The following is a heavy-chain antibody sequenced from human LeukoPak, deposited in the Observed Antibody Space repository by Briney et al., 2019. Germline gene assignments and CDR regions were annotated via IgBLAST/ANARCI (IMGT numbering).Heavy chain of an antibody. D-gene: IGHD1-14*01. CDR3: ARGSDGRGGNYYYYAMDV. V-gene: IGHV3-48*03. CDR2: VSTTESTI. J-gene: IGHJ6*02. CDR1: GFIFSNYE. Sequence: GGSLRLSCAASGFIFSNYEMNWVRQAPGKGLEWISYVSTTESTIDYADSVKGRCTTSRDNAKNSLYLQMDNLRAEDTAVYYCARGSDGRGGNYYYYAMDVWGEGTTVSVSS.